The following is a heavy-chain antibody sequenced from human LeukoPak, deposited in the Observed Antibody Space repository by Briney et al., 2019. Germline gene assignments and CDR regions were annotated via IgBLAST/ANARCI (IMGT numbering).Heavy chain of an antibody. CDR1: GFTFSSYA. CDR3: AKVPLIAAPKHFDY. V-gene: IGHV3-23*01. Sequence: GGSLRLSCAASGFTFSSYAMNWVRQAPGKGLEWVSAITGSGGRTYYADSVKGRFTISRDNSKNTLYLQMNRLRADDTAEYYSAKVPLIAAPKHFDYWGQGTLVTVSS. CDR2: ITGSGGRT. D-gene: IGHD6-13*01. J-gene: IGHJ4*02.